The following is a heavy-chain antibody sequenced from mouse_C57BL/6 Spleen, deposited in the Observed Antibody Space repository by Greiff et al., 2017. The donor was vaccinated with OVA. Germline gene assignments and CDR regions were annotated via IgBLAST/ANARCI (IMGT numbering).Heavy chain of an antibody. V-gene: IGHV3-6*01. Sequence: VQLQESGPGLVKPSQSLSLTCSVTGYSITSGYYWNWIRQFPGNKLEWMGYISYDGSNNYNPSLKNRISITRDTSKNQFFLKLNSVTTEDTATYYCARDGGGYYDYWGQGTTLTVSS. CDR2: ISYDGSN. D-gene: IGHD2-3*01. J-gene: IGHJ2*01. CDR1: GYSITSGYY. CDR3: ARDGGGYYDY.